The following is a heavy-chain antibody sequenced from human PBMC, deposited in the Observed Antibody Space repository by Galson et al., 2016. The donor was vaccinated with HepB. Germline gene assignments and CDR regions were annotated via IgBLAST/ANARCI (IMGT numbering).Heavy chain of an antibody. J-gene: IGHJ6*02. CDR1: GFNFGLYS. D-gene: IGHD3-22*01. Sequence: SLRLSCAASGFNFGLYSMHWVRQAPGKGLEGLAVISHDSSKIFHADPVKGRFTVSRDNYKNTLFLQMNSLRTEDTAAYYCARIGYGWSFGNGMDVWGQGTTVIVSS. CDR2: ISHDSSKI. V-gene: IGHV3-30*04. CDR3: ARIGYGWSFGNGMDV.